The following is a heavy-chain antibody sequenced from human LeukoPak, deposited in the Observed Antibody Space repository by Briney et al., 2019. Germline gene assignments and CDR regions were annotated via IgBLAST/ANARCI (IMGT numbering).Heavy chain of an antibody. Sequence: PSETLSLTCTVSGGSISSYYWSWIRQPAGKGLEWIGRIYTSGSTNYNPSLKSRVTMSVDTSKNQFSLKLSSVTAADTAVYYCARTTIAAPGAWFDPWGQGTLVTVSS. V-gene: IGHV4-4*07. CDR2: IYTSGST. D-gene: IGHD6-13*01. CDR3: ARTTIAAPGAWFDP. J-gene: IGHJ5*02. CDR1: GGSISSYY.